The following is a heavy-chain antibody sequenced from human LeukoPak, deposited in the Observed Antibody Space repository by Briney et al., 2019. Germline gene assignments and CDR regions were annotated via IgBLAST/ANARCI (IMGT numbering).Heavy chain of an antibody. CDR2: ISISGGST. Sequence: PGGSLRLSCAASGFTFSNYAMTWVRQAPGKGLEWVSAISISGGSTYYADSVKGRFTISRDNSKNTLYLQMNSLRAEDTAVYYCAKDGMVVVTPGNFDIWGQGTMVTVSS. CDR1: GFTFSNYA. CDR3: AKDGMVVVTPGNFDI. J-gene: IGHJ3*02. D-gene: IGHD3-22*01. V-gene: IGHV3-23*01.